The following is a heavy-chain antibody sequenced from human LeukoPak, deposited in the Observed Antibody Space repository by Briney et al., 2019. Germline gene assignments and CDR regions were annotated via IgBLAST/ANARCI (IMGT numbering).Heavy chain of an antibody. D-gene: IGHD3-22*01. CDR1: GYTFTSYD. V-gene: IGHV1-8*01. J-gene: IGHJ3*02. CDR2: MNPNSGNT. Sequence: ASVKVSCKASGYTFTSYDVNWVRQATGQGLEWMGWMNPNSGNTGYAQKLQGRVTMTTDTSTSTAYMELRSLRSDDTAVYYCARDALTYYYDSSGHLKDAFDIWGQGTMVTVSS. CDR3: ARDALTYYYDSSGHLKDAFDI.